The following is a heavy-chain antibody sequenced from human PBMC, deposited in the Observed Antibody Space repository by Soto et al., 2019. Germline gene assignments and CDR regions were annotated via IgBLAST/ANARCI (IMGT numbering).Heavy chain of an antibody. CDR2: ISSSSSYK. V-gene: IGHV3-21*01. CDR3: ARGDPVVVPADFFYGFDY. Sequence: GGSLRLFCAASGFTFSSYSMNWVRQAPGKGLEWVSSISSSSSYKYYADSMKGRFTISRDNAKNSLYLQMNSLRAEDTAVYYCARGDPVVVPADFFYGFDYWGQGILVTVSS. D-gene: IGHD2-2*01. J-gene: IGHJ4*02. CDR1: GFTFSSYS.